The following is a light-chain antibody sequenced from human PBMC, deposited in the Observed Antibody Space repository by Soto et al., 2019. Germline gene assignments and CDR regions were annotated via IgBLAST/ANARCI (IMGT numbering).Light chain of an antibody. V-gene: IGKV3-15*01. CDR1: QNINRY. CDR2: DAS. Sequence: EIVMTQSPATLSVSPGERVTLSCRASQNINRYLAWYHQKPGQPPRLLIYDASTRATGIPARFSGSGSGTEFTLTISSLQSEDFAVYYCQQYNNWPRTFGQGTKVDI. J-gene: IGKJ1*01. CDR3: QQYNNWPRT.